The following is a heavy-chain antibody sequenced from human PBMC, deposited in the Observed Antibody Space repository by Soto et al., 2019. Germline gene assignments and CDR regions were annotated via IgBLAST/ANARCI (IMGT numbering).Heavy chain of an antibody. CDR3: TTAFLRDYDFWSGYSTPDY. CDR1: GFTFSNAW. J-gene: IGHJ4*02. Sequence: GGSLRLSCAASGFTFSNAWMSWVRQAPGKGLEWVGRIKSKTDGGTTDYAASVKGRFTISRDDSKNTLYLQMNSLKTEDTAVYYCTTAFLRDYDFWSGYSTPDYWGQGTLVTVSS. CDR2: IKSKTDGGTT. V-gene: IGHV3-15*01. D-gene: IGHD3-3*01.